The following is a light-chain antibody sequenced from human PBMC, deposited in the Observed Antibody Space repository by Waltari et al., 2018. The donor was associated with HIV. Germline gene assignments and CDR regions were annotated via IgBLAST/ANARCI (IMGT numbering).Light chain of an antibody. CDR2: DTS. V-gene: IGLV7-46*01. J-gene: IGLJ2*01. CDR3: LLSYSGARV. CDR1: TGSVTSGQY. Sequence: QAVVTQEPSLTVSPGGTVTLTCGASTGSVTSGQYPYWFQQKPGQAPRTLICDTSNKQALTPHRCSGSLLGGKAALTLSGAQPEDEAEYYCLLSYSGARVFGGGTKVTVL.